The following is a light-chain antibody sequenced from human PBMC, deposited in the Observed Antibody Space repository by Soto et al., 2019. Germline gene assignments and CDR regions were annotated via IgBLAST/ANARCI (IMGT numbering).Light chain of an antibody. J-gene: IGLJ2*01. CDR1: SSNIGSFYD. CDR3: QSYDNSLSHVV. Sequence: QSVLTQPPSVAGAPGQRVTIPCTGSSSNIGSFYDVHWYQQLPGTVPKLLIYGDNNRPSGVPDRFSGSKSGTSASLAITGLQPEDEADYYCQSYDNSLSHVVFGGGTKLTVL. V-gene: IGLV1-40*01. CDR2: GDN.